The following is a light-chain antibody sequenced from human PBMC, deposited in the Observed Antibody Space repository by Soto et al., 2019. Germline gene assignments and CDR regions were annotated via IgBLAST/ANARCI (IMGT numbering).Light chain of an antibody. CDR3: ASYAARNNWV. CDR1: SSDVGGYKY. V-gene: IGLV2-8*01. Sequence: QSALTQPPSASGSRGQSVTISCTGTSSDVGGYKYVSWYQQHPGKAPKLMIYEVSKRPSGVPDRFSGSKSGNTASLTVSGLQAEDEADYYCASYAARNNWVFGGGTNLTVL. CDR2: EVS. J-gene: IGLJ3*02.